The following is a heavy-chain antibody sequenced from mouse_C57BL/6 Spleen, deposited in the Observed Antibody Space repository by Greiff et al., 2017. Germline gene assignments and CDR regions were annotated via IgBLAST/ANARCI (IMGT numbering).Heavy chain of an antibody. CDR3: ARYGNYLHFDC. CDR1: GYTFTSYW. J-gene: IGHJ2*01. V-gene: IGHV1-52*01. Sequence: QVQLQQPGAELVRPGSSVKLSCKASGYTFTSYWMHWVKQRPIQGLEWIGNIDPSDSETHYNQKFKDKATLTVDKSSSTAYMQLSSLTSEDSAVYYCARYGNYLHFDCWGQGTTLTVSS. CDR2: IDPSDSET. D-gene: IGHD2-1*01.